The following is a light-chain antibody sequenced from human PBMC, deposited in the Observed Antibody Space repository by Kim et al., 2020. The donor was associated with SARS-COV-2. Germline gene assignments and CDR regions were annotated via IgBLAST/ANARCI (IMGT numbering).Light chain of an antibody. V-gene: IGLV2-14*03. CDR2: DVS. J-gene: IGLJ1*01. CDR1: SSDVGCYNY. Sequence: GQALTISCTGTSSDVGCYNYVSWYQQHPGKAPKLMIYDVSNRPSGVSNRFSGSKSGNTASLTISGLQAEDEADYYCSSYTSSSTYVFGTGTKVTVL. CDR3: SSYTSSSTYV.